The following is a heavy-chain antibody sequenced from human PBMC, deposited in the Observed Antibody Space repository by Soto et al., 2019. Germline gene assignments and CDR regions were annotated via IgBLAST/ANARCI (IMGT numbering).Heavy chain of an antibody. CDR3: ARGWWEREGYVMDV. CDR2: IYHTGNA. Sequence: PSETLSLTCSVSGDSISNSRFYWAWIRQPPGEGLEWIGSIYHTGNAYYNPSLKSRVTISVDTSKNQFSLKLTSVTAADTAVYYCARGWWEREGYVMDVWGQGTTVTVS. J-gene: IGHJ6*02. D-gene: IGHD1-26*01. V-gene: IGHV4-39*01. CDR1: GDSISNSRFY.